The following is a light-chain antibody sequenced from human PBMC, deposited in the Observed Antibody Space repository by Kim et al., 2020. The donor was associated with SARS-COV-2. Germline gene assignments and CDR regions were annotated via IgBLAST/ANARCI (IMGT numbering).Light chain of an antibody. Sequence: VHPRQTASVTCTGGKVGEKYVFWYQKRPGQSPVLVIYQDAKRPSGIPERFSGSISGNTATLTISGSQAMDEADYYCQTWDSSAGVFGTGTKVTVL. CDR3: QTWDSSAGV. V-gene: IGLV3-1*01. J-gene: IGLJ1*01. CDR1: KVGEKY. CDR2: QDA.